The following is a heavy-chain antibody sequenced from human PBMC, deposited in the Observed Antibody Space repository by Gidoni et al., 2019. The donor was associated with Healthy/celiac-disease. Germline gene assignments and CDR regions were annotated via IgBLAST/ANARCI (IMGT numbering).Heavy chain of an antibody. V-gene: IGHV3-7*01. J-gene: IGHJ3*02. D-gene: IGHD3-10*01. CDR2: IKQDGSEK. CDR1: GSTFSSYW. Sequence: EVQLVESGGGLVQPGGSLSLSCAASGSTFSSYWMSWVRQAPGKGLGWVANIKQDGSEKYYVDSVKGRFTISRDNAKNSLYLQMNSLRAEDTAVYYCARSYYGSGTDDAFDIWGQGTMVTVSS. CDR3: ARSYYGSGTDDAFDI.